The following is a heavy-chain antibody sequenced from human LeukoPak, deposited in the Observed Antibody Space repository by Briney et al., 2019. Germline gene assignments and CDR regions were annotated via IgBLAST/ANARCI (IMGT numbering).Heavy chain of an antibody. CDR3: ARDQYDTWSRRGNFDS. V-gene: IGHV3-7*03. CDR1: GFSFGKYW. CDR2: IKLDGSEK. Sequence: GGSLRLSCVASGFSFGKYWMSWVRQAPGKGLEWVANIKLDGSEKNYVDSVKGRFTISRDNTKNSLYLQMNSLRAEDTAVYYCARDQYDTWSRRGNFDSWGQGSLVIVSS. D-gene: IGHD3/OR15-3a*01. J-gene: IGHJ4*02.